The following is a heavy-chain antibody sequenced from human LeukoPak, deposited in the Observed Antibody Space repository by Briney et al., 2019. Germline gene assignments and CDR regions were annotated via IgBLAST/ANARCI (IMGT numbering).Heavy chain of an antibody. Sequence: GGSLRLSCAASGFTFSSYGMHWVRQAPGKGLEWVANIKQDGSEKYYVDSMKGRFTISRDNAKNSLYLQMNSLRAEDTAVYYCAKDRWGSSWYTAWFDPWGQGTLVTVSS. D-gene: IGHD6-13*01. J-gene: IGHJ5*02. V-gene: IGHV3-7*01. CDR1: GFTFSSYG. CDR3: AKDRWGSSWYTAWFDP. CDR2: IKQDGSEK.